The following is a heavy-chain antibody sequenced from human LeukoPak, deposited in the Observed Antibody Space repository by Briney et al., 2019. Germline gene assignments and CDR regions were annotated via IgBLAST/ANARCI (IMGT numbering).Heavy chain of an antibody. CDR1: GFTFNTFN. D-gene: IGHD3-9*01. CDR3: ARGHYDVLAASYKWTPDY. J-gene: IGHJ4*02. V-gene: IGHV3-21*01. Sequence: GGSVRLSCAASGFTFNTFNMNRVRQAPGEGLEWVSSITSGGDYIYYADSVKGRFTTSRDNAKNSLSLQLNSLRVEDTAVYYCARGHYDVLAASYKWTPDYWGQGTLVTVSS. CDR2: ITSGGDYI.